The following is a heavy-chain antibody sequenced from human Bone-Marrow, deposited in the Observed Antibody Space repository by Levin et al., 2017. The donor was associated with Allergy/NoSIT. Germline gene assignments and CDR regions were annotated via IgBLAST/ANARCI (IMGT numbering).Heavy chain of an antibody. D-gene: IGHD5-12*01. Sequence: GESLKLSCGTSGFTLSNYGMTWVRQAPGKGLEWVASISSSGGSTSYADSVKGRFTISRDNSNNTVHLEMNSLRGEDTAVFYCARRQSSGYSYDLWGQGNLVTVSS. CDR1: GFTLSNYG. CDR2: ISSSGGST. J-gene: IGHJ5*02. CDR3: ARRQSSGYSYDL. V-gene: IGHV3-23*01.